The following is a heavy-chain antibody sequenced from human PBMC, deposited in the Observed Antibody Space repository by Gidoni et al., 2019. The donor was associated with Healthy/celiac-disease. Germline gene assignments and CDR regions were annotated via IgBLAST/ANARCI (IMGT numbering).Heavy chain of an antibody. V-gene: IGHV5-51*01. Sequence: EVQLVQSGAEVKKPGESLKISCKGSGYSFTSSWIGWVRQMPGKGLEWMGIIYPGDSDTRYSPSFQGQVTISADKSISTAYLQWSSLKASDTAMYYCARQGIVENSYGSYMDTAMASFDPWGQGTLVTVSS. CDR1: GYSFTSSW. CDR3: ARQGIVENSYGSYMDTAMASFDP. CDR2: IYPGDSDT. J-gene: IGHJ5*02. D-gene: IGHD5-18*01.